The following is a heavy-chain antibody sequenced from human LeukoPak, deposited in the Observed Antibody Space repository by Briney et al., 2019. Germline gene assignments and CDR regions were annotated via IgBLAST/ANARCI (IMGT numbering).Heavy chain of an antibody. CDR1: GGTFISYA. V-gene: IGHV1-69*06. CDR3: ARSEMVRGVIIYSGYYGMDV. Sequence: GASVKVSCKASGGTFISYAISWVRQAPGQGLEWMGGIIPIFGTANYAQKFQGRVTITADKSTSTAYMELSSLRSEDTAVYYCARSEMVRGVIIYSGYYGMDVWGKGTTVTVSS. D-gene: IGHD3-10*01. J-gene: IGHJ6*04. CDR2: IIPIFGTA.